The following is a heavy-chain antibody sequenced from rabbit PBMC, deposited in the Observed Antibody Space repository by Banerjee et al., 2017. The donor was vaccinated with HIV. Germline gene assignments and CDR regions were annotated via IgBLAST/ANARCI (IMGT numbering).Heavy chain of an antibody. CDR2: IYTTSGST. CDR3: ARRYAGYAGVGVADL. J-gene: IGHJ4*01. CDR1: GIDFSSYYR. Sequence: QEQLVESGGGLVQPGGTLTLTCKASGIDFSSYYRMCWVRQAPGRGLELIACIYTTSGSTWYASWVNGRFTISRSTSLNTVDLQMTSLTAADTATYFCARRYAGYAGVGVADLWGPGTLVTVS. D-gene: IGHD4-2*01. V-gene: IGHV1S43*01.